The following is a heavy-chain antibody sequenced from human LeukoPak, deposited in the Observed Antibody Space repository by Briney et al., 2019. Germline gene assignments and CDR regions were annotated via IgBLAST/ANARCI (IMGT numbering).Heavy chain of an antibody. Sequence: GGSLRLSCAASGFTFSSYGMHWVRQAPGKGLEWVAVIWYDGSNKYYADSVKGRFTISRDNSKNTLYLQMNSLRAEDTAVYYCAKDRIWWLRFDGDYYFDYWGQGTLVTVSS. J-gene: IGHJ4*02. D-gene: IGHD5-12*01. V-gene: IGHV3-33*06. CDR3: AKDRIWWLRFDGDYYFDY. CDR2: IWYDGSNK. CDR1: GFTFSSYG.